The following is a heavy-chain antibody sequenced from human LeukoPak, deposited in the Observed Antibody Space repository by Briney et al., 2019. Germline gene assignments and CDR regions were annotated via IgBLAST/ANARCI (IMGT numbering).Heavy chain of an antibody. J-gene: IGHJ2*01. D-gene: IGHD2-2*01. V-gene: IGHV3-33*01. Sequence: PGTSLRLSCVTSGFIFSHYGFHWVRQAPGKGLEWVALIRPDANKKSYPDSVKGRFTVCRDNSENTVYLQMNSLRAEDTAMYYCVVVMVPAALWQFDLWGRGTQVTVSS. CDR3: VVVMVPAALWQFDL. CDR1: GFIFSHYG. CDR2: IRPDANKK.